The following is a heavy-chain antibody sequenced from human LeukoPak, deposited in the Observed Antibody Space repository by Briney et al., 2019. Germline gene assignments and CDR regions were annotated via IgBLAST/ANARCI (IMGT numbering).Heavy chain of an antibody. D-gene: IGHD6-19*01. CDR1: GGSISSYY. CDR3: ARGSDSSGWGDHYYGMDV. Sequence: SETLSLTCTVSGGSISSYYWSWIRQPPGKGLEWIGYIYYSGSTNYNPSLKSRVTISVDTSKNQFSLKLSSVTAADTAVYYCARGSDSSGWGDHYYGMDVWGQGTTVTVSS. V-gene: IGHV4-59*01. J-gene: IGHJ6*02. CDR2: IYYSGST.